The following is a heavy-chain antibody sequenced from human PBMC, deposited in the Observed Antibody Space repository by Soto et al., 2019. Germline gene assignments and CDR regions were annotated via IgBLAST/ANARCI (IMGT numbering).Heavy chain of an antibody. Sequence: ASVKISCKASGYTFTSYYMHWVRQAPGQGLEWMGIINPSGGSTSYAQKFQGRVTMTRDTSTSTVYMELSSLRSEDTAVYYCAVIAAAGNYYYYGMEVWGKGTKVTVSS. V-gene: IGHV1-46*01. CDR1: GYTFTSYY. J-gene: IGHJ6*04. CDR3: AVIAAAGNYYYYGMEV. D-gene: IGHD6-13*01. CDR2: INPSGGST.